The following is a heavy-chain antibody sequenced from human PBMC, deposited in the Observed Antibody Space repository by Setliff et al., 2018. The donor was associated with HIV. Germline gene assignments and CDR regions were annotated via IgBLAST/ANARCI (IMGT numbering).Heavy chain of an antibody. J-gene: IGHJ4*02. CDR2: ISSSGST. CDR3: ARGGRYEGSGGEYVVCWYYFDI. D-gene: IGHD3-16*01. V-gene: IGHV4-59*01. CDR1: GASTSTDY. Sequence: PSETLSPTCPVSGASTSTDYGNWIRQPPGKGLEWIGYISSSGSTNSNPSLKSRVTISVDMSKTQIFLSLSSVNAAFTAVDYGARGGRYEGSGGEYVVCWYYFDIWGQGTLVTVSS.